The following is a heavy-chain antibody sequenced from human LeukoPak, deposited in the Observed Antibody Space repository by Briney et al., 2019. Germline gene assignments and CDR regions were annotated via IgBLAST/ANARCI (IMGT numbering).Heavy chain of an antibody. CDR3: ARGHTWFPKSFDY. D-gene: IGHD3-10*01. V-gene: IGHV3-21*01. J-gene: IGHJ4*02. CDR2: ISSTSSYI. Sequence: PGGSLRLSCAASGFTFSNYAMTWVRQAPGKGLEWVSSISSTSSYIYFADSMKGRFTISRDNAKNSLFLQMNSLRAGDTAVYYCARGHTWFPKSFDYWGQEARVTVSS. CDR1: GFTFSNYA.